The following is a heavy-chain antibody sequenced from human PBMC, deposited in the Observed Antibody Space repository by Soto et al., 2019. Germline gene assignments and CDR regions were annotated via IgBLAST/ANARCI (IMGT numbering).Heavy chain of an antibody. V-gene: IGHV4-30-2*01. CDR3: ARRVNYYDSSGSSWFDR. CDR1: GGSINRRGYS. D-gene: IGHD3-22*01. CDR2: IYHTGTT. Sequence: SETLSLTCTVSGGSINRRGYSWTWIRQPPGKGLEWIGFIYHTGTTYYNPSLKSRVTISVDRSKNQFSLKLNSVTAADTAVYYCARRVNYYDSSGSSWFDRWGQRALVTAS. J-gene: IGHJ5*02.